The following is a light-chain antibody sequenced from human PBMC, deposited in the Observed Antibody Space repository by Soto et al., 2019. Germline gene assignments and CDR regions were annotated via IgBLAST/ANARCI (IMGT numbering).Light chain of an antibody. CDR1: QSVSSSY. CDR3: QQYGSSPEYT. V-gene: IGKV3-20*01. CDR2: GAS. Sequence: EIVLTQSPGTLSLSPGERATLSCRASQSVSSSYLAWYQQKPGQAPRLLIYGASSRATGIPDRFSGSGSGTDVPLTISRLEPEDVAVYYCQQYGSSPEYTFGEGTKLEIK. J-gene: IGKJ2*01.